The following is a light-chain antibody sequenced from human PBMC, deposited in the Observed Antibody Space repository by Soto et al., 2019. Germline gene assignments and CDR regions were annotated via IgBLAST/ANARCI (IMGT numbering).Light chain of an antibody. CDR3: SSYSTRSTAV. CDR1: SSDVGAYNY. V-gene: IGLV2-14*01. CDR2: EVN. J-gene: IGLJ1*01. Sequence: QSALTQPASVSGSPGQSITISCTGTSSDVGAYNYVSWYQHHPGKVPKLLIYEVNNRPSGVSNRFSGSKSGNTASLTISGLQAEDEADYYCSSYSTRSTAVIGTGTQLTVL.